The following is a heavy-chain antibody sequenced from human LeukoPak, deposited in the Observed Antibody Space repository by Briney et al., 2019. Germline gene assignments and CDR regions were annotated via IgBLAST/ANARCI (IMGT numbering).Heavy chain of an antibody. CDR2: IYNSGRT. CDR1: GYSISSGYN. J-gene: IGHJ4*02. V-gene: IGHV4-38-2*02. CDR3: ARSLWFGELYRFDY. D-gene: IGHD3-10*01. Sequence: PSETLSLTCTVSGYSISSGYNGGWTGKPPGKGREGIGTIYNSGRTYYNPSLKSRVTISVDTSKNQFSLQLNSVTPEDTAVYYCARSLWFGELYRFDYWGQGTLVTVSS.